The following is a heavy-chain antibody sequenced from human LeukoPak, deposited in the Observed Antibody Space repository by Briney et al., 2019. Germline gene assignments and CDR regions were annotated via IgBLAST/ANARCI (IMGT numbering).Heavy chain of an antibody. D-gene: IGHD3-10*01. CDR1: GFTFSSYG. V-gene: IGHV3-33*01. CDR2: IWYDGSNK. CDR3: ASHYGSGSYGGMDV. Sequence: GGSLRLSCAASGFTFSSYGMHWVRQAPGKGLEWVAVIWYDGSNKYYADSVKGRFTISRDNSKNTLYLQMNSLRAEDTAVYYCASHYGSGSYGGMDVWGKGTTLTVSS. J-gene: IGHJ6*04.